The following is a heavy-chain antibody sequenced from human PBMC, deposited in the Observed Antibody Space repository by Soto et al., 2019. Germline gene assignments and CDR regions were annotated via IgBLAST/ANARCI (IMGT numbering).Heavy chain of an antibody. CDR2: IIPIFGTA. D-gene: IGHD3-3*01. CDR3: ASTKGFWSGSLPPYYFDY. J-gene: IGHJ4*02. V-gene: IGHV1-69*12. CDR1: GGTFSSYA. Sequence: QVQLVQSGAEVKKPGSSVKVSCKASGGTFSSYAISWVRQAPGQGLEWMGGIIPIFGTANYAQKFQGRVTITADESTSTAYIELSSLRSEDTAVYYCASTKGFWSGSLPPYYFDYWGQGTLVTVSS.